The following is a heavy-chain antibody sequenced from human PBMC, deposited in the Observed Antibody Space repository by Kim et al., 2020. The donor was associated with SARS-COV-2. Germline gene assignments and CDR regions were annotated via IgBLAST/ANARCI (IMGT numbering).Heavy chain of an antibody. Sequence: SETLSLTCTVSGGSISSGGYYWSWIRQHPGKGLEWIGYIYYSGSTYYNPSLKSRVTISVDTSKNQFSLKLSSVTAADTAVYYCARDKGGTVTTAGQRWFDPWGQGTLVTVSS. J-gene: IGHJ5*02. CDR3: ARDKGGTVTTAGQRWFDP. V-gene: IGHV4-31*03. CDR1: GGSISSGGYY. CDR2: IYYSGST. D-gene: IGHD4-17*01.